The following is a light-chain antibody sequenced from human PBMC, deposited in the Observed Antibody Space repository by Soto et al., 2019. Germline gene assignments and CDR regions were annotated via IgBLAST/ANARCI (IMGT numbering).Light chain of an antibody. CDR2: AAS. V-gene: IGKV1-8*01. J-gene: IGKJ1*01. Sequence: AIRMTQSPSSFSASTGDRVTITCRASQGISSYLAWYQQKPGKAPKLLIYAASTLQSGVPSRFSGSGSGTDFTLTISCLQSEDFATYYCQQYCSYPLFGQGTKVDIK. CDR3: QQYCSYPL. CDR1: QGISSY.